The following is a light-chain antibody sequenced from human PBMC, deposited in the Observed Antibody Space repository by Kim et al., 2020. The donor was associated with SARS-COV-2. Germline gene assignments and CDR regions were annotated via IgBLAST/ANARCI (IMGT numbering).Light chain of an antibody. CDR2: ETS. J-gene: IGKJ4*01. CDR1: QSVGNS. CDR3: QQRYDWPLT. V-gene: IGKV3-11*01. Sequence: LSPGERATLSCRASQSVGNSLAWLQQKPGQAPRLLIFETSNRDTGIPARFSGSGSGTGFTLTISSLEPEDFAVYYCQQRYDWPLTFGGGTKVDIK.